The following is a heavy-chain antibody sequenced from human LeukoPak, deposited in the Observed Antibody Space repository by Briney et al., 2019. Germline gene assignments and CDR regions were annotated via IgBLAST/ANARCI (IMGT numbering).Heavy chain of an antibody. CDR3: ARHEASVGHLLYYYTYMDV. V-gene: IGHV4-39*01. Sequence: SETLSLTCTVSGGSIISSSNNWGWIRQPQGKGLEWIGSIYYSGSTYYHPSLKNRVTISVDTSKNQFSLKLSSVTAADTAVYYCARHEASVGHLLYYYTYMDVWGKGTTVTVSS. J-gene: IGHJ6*03. D-gene: IGHD4-23*01. CDR2: IYYSGST. CDR1: GGSIISSSNN.